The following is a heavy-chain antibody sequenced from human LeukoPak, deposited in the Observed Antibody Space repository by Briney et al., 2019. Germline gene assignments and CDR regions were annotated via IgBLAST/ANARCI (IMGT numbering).Heavy chain of an antibody. D-gene: IGHD2-2*01. Sequence: PSETLSLTCTVSGGSISSYYWRWIRQPPGKGLEWIGYIYTSGSTNYNPSLKSRVTISVDTSKNQFSLKLSSVPAADTAVYYCARTQYDYYYYYYMDVWGKGTTVTVSS. CDR2: IYTSGST. CDR1: GGSISSYY. J-gene: IGHJ6*03. CDR3: ARTQYDYYYYYYMDV. V-gene: IGHV4-4*09.